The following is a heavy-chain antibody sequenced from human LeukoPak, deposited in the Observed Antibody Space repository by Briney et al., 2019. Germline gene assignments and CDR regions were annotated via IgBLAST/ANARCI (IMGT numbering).Heavy chain of an antibody. CDR1: GGSISSYY. D-gene: IGHD1-1*01. Sequence: PSGTLSLTCTVSGGSISSYYWSWIRQPPGKGLEWIGFIQYGGSTNYNPSLKSRVTISVDTSKNQFSLKLSSVTAADTAVYYCARVTWFPGTSYYYMDVWGKGTTVTVSS. J-gene: IGHJ6*03. CDR2: IQYGGST. V-gene: IGHV4-59*01. CDR3: ARVTWFPGTSYYYMDV.